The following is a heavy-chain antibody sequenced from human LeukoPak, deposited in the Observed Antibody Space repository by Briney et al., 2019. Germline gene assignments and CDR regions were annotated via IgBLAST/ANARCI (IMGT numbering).Heavy chain of an antibody. CDR1: GFTFSSHA. Sequence: GGSLRLSCAASGFTFSSHAMSWVRQAPGKGLEWVSAISGSGGSTYYADSVKGRFTISRDNSKNTLYLQMNSLRAEDTAVYYCAKGSPYSSSWSQGVWGQGTLVTVSS. J-gene: IGHJ4*02. CDR2: ISGSGGST. D-gene: IGHD6-13*01. CDR3: AKGSPYSSSWSQGV. V-gene: IGHV3-23*01.